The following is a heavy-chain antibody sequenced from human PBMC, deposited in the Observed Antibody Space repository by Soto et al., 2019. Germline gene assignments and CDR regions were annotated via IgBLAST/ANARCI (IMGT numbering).Heavy chain of an antibody. CDR1: GFTFSSYA. Sequence: EVQLLESGGGLVQPGGSLRLSCAASGFTFSSYAMSWVRQAPGKGLEWVSAISGSGGSTYYADSVKGRFTISRDNSKNTLYLQMYSLRAEDTAVYYCAKIGTQDYDFWSGSFGYYGMDVWGQGTTVTVSS. D-gene: IGHD3-3*01. CDR2: ISGSGGST. J-gene: IGHJ6*02. V-gene: IGHV3-23*01. CDR3: AKIGTQDYDFWSGSFGYYGMDV.